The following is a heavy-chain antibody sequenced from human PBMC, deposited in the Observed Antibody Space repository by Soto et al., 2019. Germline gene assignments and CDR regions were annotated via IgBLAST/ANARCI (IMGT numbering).Heavy chain of an antibody. Sequence: ASVKVSCKASGCSLSTNPISWVRQAPGQGLEWMGGTGSGTGPGNHAQNFQGRLTVTADKSTSTVYMELTNLSSEDTAVYYCARRDSGGFYRFFDSWGQGTLVTVSS. CDR1: GCSLSTNP. D-gene: IGHD2-15*01. CDR3: ARRDSGGFYRFFDS. V-gene: IGHV1-69*06. CDR2: TGSGTGPG. J-gene: IGHJ4*02.